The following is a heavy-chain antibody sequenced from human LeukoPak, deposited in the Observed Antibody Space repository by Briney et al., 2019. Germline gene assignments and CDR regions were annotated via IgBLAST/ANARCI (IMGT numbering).Heavy chain of an antibody. V-gene: IGHV4-39*01. CDR3: ARTKVLPDYYDNSGGFDY. Sequence: SETLSLTCTASGGSISSSNYYWGWIRQSPGMGLDWIGSISHTGSTYHNPSLKSRVTISVDTSKNQFSLRLTSVTAADTAVYYCARTKVLPDYYDNSGGFDYWGQGTLVTVSS. CDR1: GGSISSSNYY. CDR2: ISHTGST. D-gene: IGHD3-22*01. J-gene: IGHJ4*02.